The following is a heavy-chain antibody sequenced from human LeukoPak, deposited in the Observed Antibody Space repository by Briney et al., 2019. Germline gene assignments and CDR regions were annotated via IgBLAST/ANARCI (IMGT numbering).Heavy chain of an antibody. Sequence: SVKVSCKASGGTFSSYAISWVRQAPGQGLEWMGGIIPIFGTANYAQKFQGRVTITADESTSTAYMELSSLRSEDTAVYYCARRRYSSSWYVAATAFDYWGQGTLVTVSS. V-gene: IGHV1-69*13. CDR3: ARRRYSSSWYVAATAFDY. D-gene: IGHD6-13*01. CDR2: IIPIFGTA. J-gene: IGHJ4*02. CDR1: GGTFSSYA.